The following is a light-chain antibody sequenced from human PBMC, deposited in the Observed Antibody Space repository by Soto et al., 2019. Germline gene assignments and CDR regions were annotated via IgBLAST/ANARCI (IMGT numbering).Light chain of an antibody. CDR2: AAS. J-gene: IGKJ4*01. CDR3: QKYNSAPLT. CDR1: QGISNY. Sequence: DIHMTQSPSSLSASVIDIVTITCLASQGISNYLAWYHQKPGKVPKLLIYAASTLQSGVPSRFSGSGSGTDFTLTISSLQPEDVATSYCQKYNSAPLTFGGGTKVDIK. V-gene: IGKV1-27*01.